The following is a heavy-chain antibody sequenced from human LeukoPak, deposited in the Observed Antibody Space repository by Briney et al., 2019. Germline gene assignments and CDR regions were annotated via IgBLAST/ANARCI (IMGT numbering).Heavy chain of an antibody. Sequence: PSETLSLTCSVSGGSISSYYWSWVRQPPGKGLEWIGRIYSSGSTNYNPSLNSRVTMSVVTSNNQFSLRLTSVTAADTAVYYCARGTTAAAGIFDCWGQGTLVTVSS. D-gene: IGHD6-13*01. J-gene: IGHJ4*02. V-gene: IGHV4-4*07. CDR2: IYSSGST. CDR1: GGSISSYY. CDR3: ARGTTAAAGIFDC.